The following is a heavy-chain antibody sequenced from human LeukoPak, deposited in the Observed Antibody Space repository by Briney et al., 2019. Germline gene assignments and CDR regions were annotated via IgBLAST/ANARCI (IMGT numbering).Heavy chain of an antibody. Sequence: PSETLSLTCTVSGDSIITSSAYWGWIRQPPGKGLEWIGSVYYSGGTYYSPSLKSRVTISVDTSKNQFSLKLSSVTAADTAVYFCARQVSISSSDYWGQGTLVTVSS. D-gene: IGHD3-3*01. CDR1: GDSIITSSAY. CDR3: ARQVSISSSDY. CDR2: VYYSGGT. J-gene: IGHJ4*02. V-gene: IGHV4-39*01.